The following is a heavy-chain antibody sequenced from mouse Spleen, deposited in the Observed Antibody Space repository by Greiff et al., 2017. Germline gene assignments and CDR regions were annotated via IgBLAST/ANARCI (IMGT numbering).Heavy chain of an antibody. CDR3: ARGGNYADY. J-gene: IGHJ2*01. V-gene: IGHV5-6*01. Sequence: EVQLVESGGDLVKPGGSLKLSCAASGFTFSSYGMSWVRQTPDKRLEWVATISSGGSYTYYPDSVKGRFTISRDNAKNTLYLQMSSLKSEDTAMYYCARGGNYADYWGQGTTLTVSS. CDR2: ISSGGSYT. CDR1: GFTFSSYG.